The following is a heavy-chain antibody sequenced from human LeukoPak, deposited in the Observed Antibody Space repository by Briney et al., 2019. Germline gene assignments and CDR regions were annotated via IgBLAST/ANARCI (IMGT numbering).Heavy chain of an antibody. J-gene: IGHJ4*02. CDR3: ATADAGGYCSGGSCYSD. CDR2: INHSGST. Sequence: PSETLSLTCAVYGGSFSGYYWSWIRQPPGKGLEWIGEINHSGSTNYNPSLKSRVTISVDTSKNQFSLKLSSVTAADTAVYYCATADAGGYCSGGSCYSDWGQGTLVTVSS. CDR1: GGSFSGYY. V-gene: IGHV4-34*01. D-gene: IGHD2-15*01.